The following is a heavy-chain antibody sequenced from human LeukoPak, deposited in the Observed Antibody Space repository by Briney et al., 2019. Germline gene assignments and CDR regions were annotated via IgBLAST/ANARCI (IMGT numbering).Heavy chain of an antibody. V-gene: IGHV1-46*01. J-gene: IGHJ4*02. CDR2: INPSGGSA. CDR3: ARDGIWNVY. CDR1: GYTFTSYY. Sequence: ASVKVSCKASGYTFTSYYMHWVRQAHGQGLEWMGIINPSGGSASYAQKFQSRVTMTRDTSTSTVYMELSSLRSEDTAVYYCARDGIWNVYWGQGTLVTVSS. D-gene: IGHD2-15*01.